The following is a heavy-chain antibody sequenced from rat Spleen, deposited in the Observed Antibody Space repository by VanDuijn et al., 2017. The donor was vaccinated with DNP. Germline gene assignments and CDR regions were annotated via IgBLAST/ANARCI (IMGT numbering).Heavy chain of an antibody. V-gene: IGHV2-16*01. CDR2: VWSGGST. D-gene: IGHD1-2*01. CDR3: ARFPPGYYSYRDWYFDF. Sequence: QVQLKESGPGLVQPSQTLSLTCTVSGFSLTSYGVSWVRQPPGKGLEWIGAVWSGGSTAYNSALESRLSITRDTSKSQVLLKMNSLQIEDTAMYSCARFPPGYYSYRDWYFDFWGPGTMVTVSS. CDR1: GFSLTSYG. J-gene: IGHJ1*01.